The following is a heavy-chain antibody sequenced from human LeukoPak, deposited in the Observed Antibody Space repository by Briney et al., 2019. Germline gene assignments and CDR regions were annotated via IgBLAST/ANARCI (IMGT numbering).Heavy chain of an antibody. V-gene: IGHV4-39*02. CDR3: ARDRDYGDYDYAS. D-gene: IGHD4-17*01. CDR1: GGSISSSSYY. Sequence: SETLSLTCTVSGGSISSSSYYWGWIRQPPGKGLEWIGSIYYSGSTYYNPSLKSRVTISVDTSKNQFSLKLSSVTAADTAVYYCARDRDYGDYDYASWGQGTLVTVSS. CDR2: IYYSGST. J-gene: IGHJ5*02.